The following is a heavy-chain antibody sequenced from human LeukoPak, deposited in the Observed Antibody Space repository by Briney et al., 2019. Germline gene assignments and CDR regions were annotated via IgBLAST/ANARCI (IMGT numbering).Heavy chain of an antibody. CDR2: IKSKTDGGTT. CDR3: TSLGYFFDY. J-gene: IGHJ4*02. CDR1: GFTFSNAW. Sequence: GGSLRLSCAASGFTFSNAWMSWARQAPGKGLEWVGRIKSKTDGGTTDYAAPVKGRFTFSRDDPKNTLYLQMNSLKTEDTAVYFCTSLGYFFDYWGQGTLVTVSS. V-gene: IGHV3-15*01.